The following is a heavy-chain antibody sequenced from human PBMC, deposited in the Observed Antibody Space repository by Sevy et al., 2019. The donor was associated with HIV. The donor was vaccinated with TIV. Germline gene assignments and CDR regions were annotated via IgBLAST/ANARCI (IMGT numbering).Heavy chain of an antibody. V-gene: IGHV3-15*01. CDR1: GFTFRNAW. J-gene: IGHJ6*02. D-gene: IGHD5-12*01. CDR2: IRNDPDGGTT. Sequence: GGSLRLSCTASGFTFRNAWMTWVRQVPGKGLEWVGRIRNDPDGGTTDYAAPVRGRFTIPRDDSKTTMDLQMNSLKSEDTAVYYCITGMVVQSGYSYDCSTFNPDLPHYSGADVWGQGTTVTVSS. CDR3: ITGMVVQSGYSYDCSTFNPDLPHYSGADV.